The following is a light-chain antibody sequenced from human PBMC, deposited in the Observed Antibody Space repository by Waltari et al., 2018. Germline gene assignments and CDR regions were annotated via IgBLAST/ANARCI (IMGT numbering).Light chain of an antibody. CDR3: QVWDSGSDPYV. J-gene: IGLJ1*01. CDR2: DES. CDR1: NLGRKS. Sequence: SYVLTPPPSVSVAPGPAARITCGGNNLGRKSVHWYQQKPGQAPVLVVYDESDRPSGIPERFSGSNSGNTATLTISRVEAGDEADYYCQVWDSGSDPYVFGTGTKVTVL. V-gene: IGLV3-21*02.